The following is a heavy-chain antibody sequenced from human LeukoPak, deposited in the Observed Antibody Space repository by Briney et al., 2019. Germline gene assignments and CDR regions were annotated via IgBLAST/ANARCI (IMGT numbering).Heavy chain of an antibody. CDR2: INHSGST. J-gene: IGHJ4*02. CDR1: GGSFSGYY. V-gene: IGHV4-34*01. CDR3: ARGDGSGSYPYFDY. Sequence: SETLYLTCAVYGGSFSGYYWSWIRQPPGKGREWIGEINHSGSTNYNPSLKSRVTISVDTSKYQFSLKLSSVTAADTAVYYCARGDGSGSYPYFDYWGQGTLVTVSS. D-gene: IGHD3-10*01.